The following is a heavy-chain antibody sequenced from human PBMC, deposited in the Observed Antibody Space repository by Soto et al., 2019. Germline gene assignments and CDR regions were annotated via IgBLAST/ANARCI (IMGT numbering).Heavy chain of an antibody. J-gene: IGHJ4*02. CDR3: ATGCSAGY. D-gene: IGHD2-15*01. V-gene: IGHV3-7*05. CDR1: GFTFSSYW. Sequence: EVQLVESGGGLVQPGGSLRLSCVASGFTFSSYWLNWFRQAPGKVLGWVASIKQDGSEKYYLDSVKGRFTSSSDNAENALYLQMTSLSAEDTAAYYCATGCSAGYWRQGRLVTVSS. CDR2: IKQDGSEK.